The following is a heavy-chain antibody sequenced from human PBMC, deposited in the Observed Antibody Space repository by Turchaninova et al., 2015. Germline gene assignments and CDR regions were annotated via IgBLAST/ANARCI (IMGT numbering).Heavy chain of an antibody. V-gene: IGHV4-34*01. CDR1: GGSFSGYF. CDR3: AIGLRNFDWLLYPHYFDS. J-gene: IGHJ4*02. Sequence: QVQLQQWGAGLLKPSETLSLTCAVYGGSFSGYFWSWIRQPPGKGLEWLGDVTHSGSTNYNPSLKSLVTISVDRSKNHFSLRLTSVSAADTAVYYCAIGLRNFDWLLYPHYFDSWGQGTLVTASS. D-gene: IGHD3-9*01. CDR2: VTHSGST.